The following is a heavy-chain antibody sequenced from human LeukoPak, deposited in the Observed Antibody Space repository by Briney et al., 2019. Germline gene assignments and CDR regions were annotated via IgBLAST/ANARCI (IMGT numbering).Heavy chain of an antibody. CDR2: IKQDGSEK. CDR1: GFTFSSYW. J-gene: IGHJ4*02. CDR3: ARLGGGYVWWYFDY. Sequence: PGGSLRLSCAASGFTFSSYWMSWVRQAPGKGLEWVANIKQDGSEKYYVDSVKGRFTIPRDNAKNSLYLQMNSPRAEDTAVYYCARLGGGYVWWYFDYWGQGTLVTVSS. V-gene: IGHV3-7*01. D-gene: IGHD6-25*01.